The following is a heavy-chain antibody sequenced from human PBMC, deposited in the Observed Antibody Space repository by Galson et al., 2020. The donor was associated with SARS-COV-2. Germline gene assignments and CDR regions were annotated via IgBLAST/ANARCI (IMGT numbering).Heavy chain of an antibody. V-gene: IGHV3-9*01. CDR3: AKDMGVDPIDSGYPDY. D-gene: IGHD5-12*01. J-gene: IGHJ4*02. CDR2: ISWNSGSI. CDR1: GFTFDDYA. Sequence: GGSLRLSCAASGFTFDDYAMHWVRQAPGKGLEWVSGISWNSGSIGYADSVKGRFTISRDNAKNSLYLQMNSLRAEDTALYYCAKDMGVDPIDSGYPDYWGQGTLVTVSS.